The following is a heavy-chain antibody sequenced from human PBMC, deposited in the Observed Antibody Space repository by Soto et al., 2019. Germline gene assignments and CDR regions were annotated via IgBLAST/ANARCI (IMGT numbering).Heavy chain of an antibody. CDR1: GFTFSSYA. D-gene: IGHD2-8*01. CDR3: AKRVGYCTNGVCSPINWFVP. J-gene: IGHJ5*02. V-gene: IGHV3-23*01. Sequence: EVQLLESGGGLVQPGGSLRLSCAASGFTFSSYAMSWVRQAPGKGLEWVSAISGSGGSTYYADSVKGRFTISRDNSKNTLYLQMNSLRAEDTAVYYCAKRVGYCTNGVCSPINWFVPWGQGTLVTVSS. CDR2: ISGSGGST.